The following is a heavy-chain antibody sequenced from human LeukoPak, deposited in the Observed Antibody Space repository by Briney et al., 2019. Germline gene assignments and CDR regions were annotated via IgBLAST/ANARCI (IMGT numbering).Heavy chain of an antibody. V-gene: IGHV4-39*07. CDR1: GGSISSTSYY. J-gene: IGHJ4*02. CDR2: IYYSGST. D-gene: IGHD4-17*01. CDR3: ASVTTGLYYFDY. Sequence: SETLSLTCSVSGGSISSTSYYWGWIRQPPGKGLEWIGSIYYSGSTNYNPSLKSRVTISVDTSKNQFSLKLSSVTAADTAVYYCASVTTGLYYFDYWGQGTLVTVSS.